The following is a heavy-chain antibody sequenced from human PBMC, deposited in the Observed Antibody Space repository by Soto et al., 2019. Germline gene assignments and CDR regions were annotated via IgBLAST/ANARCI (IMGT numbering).Heavy chain of an antibody. J-gene: IGHJ6*02. V-gene: IGHV4-61*01. CDR3: ATQEFLEWWKPPNYYYYGMDV. CDR2: IYYSGST. CDR1: GGSVSSGSYY. Sequence: SSETLSLTCTVSGGSVSSGSYYWSWIRQPPGKGLEWIGYIYYSGSTNYNPSLKSRVTISVDTSKNQFSLKLSSVTAADTAVYYCATQEFLEWWKPPNYYYYGMDVWGQGTTVTVSS. D-gene: IGHD3-3*01.